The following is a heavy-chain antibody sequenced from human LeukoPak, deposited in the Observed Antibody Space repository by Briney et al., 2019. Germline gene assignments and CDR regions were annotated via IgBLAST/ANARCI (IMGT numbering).Heavy chain of an antibody. CDR2: IYYSGST. Sequence: SETLSLTCIVSGGSISSGGYYWSWIRQHPGKGLEWIGYIYYSGSTYYNPSLKNRVTISVDTSKNQFSLKLSSVTAADTAVYYCARRISNNWIFDYWGQGTLVTVSS. CDR3: ARRISNNWIFDY. V-gene: IGHV4-31*03. D-gene: IGHD1-1*01. J-gene: IGHJ4*02. CDR1: GGSISSGGYY.